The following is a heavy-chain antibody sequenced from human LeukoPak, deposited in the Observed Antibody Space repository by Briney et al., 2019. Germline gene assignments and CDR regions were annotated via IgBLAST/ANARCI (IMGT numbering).Heavy chain of an antibody. CDR1: GFTFSNYW. CDR2: INSDGSST. V-gene: IGHV3-74*01. CDR3: AKSRSIAEDIVVVPAAQAGAFDI. Sequence: GGSLRLPCAASGFTFSNYWMHWVRQAPGKGLVWVSRINSDGSSTSYADSVKGRFTISRDNAKNTLYLQMNSLRAEDTAVYYCAKSRSIAEDIVVVPAAQAGAFDIWGQGTMVTVSS. J-gene: IGHJ3*02. D-gene: IGHD2-2*01.